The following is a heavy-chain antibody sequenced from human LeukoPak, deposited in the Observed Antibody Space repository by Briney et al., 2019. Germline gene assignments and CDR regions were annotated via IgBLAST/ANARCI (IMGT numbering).Heavy chain of an antibody. CDR2: MYSGGST. Sequence: PGGSLRLSCAVSEFIVSINYMSWVRQAPGKGLEWVSVMYSGGSTYYADSVKGRFTISRDNSKNTLYLQMNSLRVEDTAVYYCARDGVRAYCGGDCMDVWGKGTTVTISS. V-gene: IGHV3-66*01. D-gene: IGHD2-21*01. J-gene: IGHJ6*03. CDR3: ARDGVRAYCGGDCMDV. CDR1: EFIVSINY.